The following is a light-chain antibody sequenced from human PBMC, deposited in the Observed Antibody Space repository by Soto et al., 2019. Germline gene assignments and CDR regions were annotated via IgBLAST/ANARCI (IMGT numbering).Light chain of an antibody. CDR2: AAS. V-gene: IGKV1-27*01. Sequence: DIQMTQSPSSLSASVGDRVTITCRASQDISNYLAWYQQKPGKVPKLLIYAASTLQSGVPSRFSGSGSGTDFTLTISSLQPEDVATYYCQKYNSAPPGTLGQGTKVDIK. J-gene: IGKJ1*01. CDR3: QKYNSAPPGT. CDR1: QDISNY.